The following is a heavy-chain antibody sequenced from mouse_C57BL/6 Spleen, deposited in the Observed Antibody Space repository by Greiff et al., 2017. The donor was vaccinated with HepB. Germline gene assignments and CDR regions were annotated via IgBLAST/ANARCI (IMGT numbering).Heavy chain of an antibody. CDR1: GFTFSDYY. V-gene: IGHV5-12*01. CDR3: ARRYGSSQAWFAY. D-gene: IGHD1-1*01. Sequence: DVKLVESGGGLVQPGGSLKLSCAASGFTFSDYYMYWVRQTPEKRLEWVAYISNGGGSTYYPDTVKGRFTISRDNAKNTLYLQMSRLKSEDTAMYYCARRYGSSQAWFAYWGQGTLVTVSA. J-gene: IGHJ3*01. CDR2: ISNGGGST.